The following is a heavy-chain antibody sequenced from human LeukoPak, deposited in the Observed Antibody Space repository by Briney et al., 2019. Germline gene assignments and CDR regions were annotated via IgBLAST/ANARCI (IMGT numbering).Heavy chain of an antibody. V-gene: IGHV1-18*01. J-gene: IGHJ4*02. CDR2: ISAYNGNT. Sequence: ASVKVSCKASGYTFTSYGISWVRQVPGQGLEWMGWISAYNGNTNYAQKLQGRVTMTTDTSTSTAYMELRSLRSDDTAVYYCARENPGIAVAGTGDFDYWGQGTLVTVSS. CDR3: ARENPGIAVAGTGDFDY. CDR1: GYTFTSYG. D-gene: IGHD6-19*01.